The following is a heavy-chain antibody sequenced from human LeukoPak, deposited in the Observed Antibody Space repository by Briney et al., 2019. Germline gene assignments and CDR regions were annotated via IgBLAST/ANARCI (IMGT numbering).Heavy chain of an antibody. V-gene: IGHV3-23*01. J-gene: IGHJ3*02. CDR2: ISGSGGTI. CDR3: AKGPILLWSSDAFDI. D-gene: IGHD3-10*01. Sequence: PGGSLRLSCAASGFTFSSYAMSWVRQAPGKGLEWVSAISGSGGTIYYADSVKGRITISRDNSKNTLYLQVNSLRAEDTAVYYCAKGPILLWSSDAFDIWGQGTMVTVSS. CDR1: GFTFSSYA.